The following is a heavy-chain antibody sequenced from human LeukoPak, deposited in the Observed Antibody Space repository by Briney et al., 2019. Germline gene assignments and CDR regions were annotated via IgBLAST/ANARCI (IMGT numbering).Heavy chain of an antibody. Sequence: GGSLRLSCAASGFTFSSYWMSWVRQAPGKGLEWVANIKQDGSAKYYVDSVRGRFTISSDNAKNSLYLQMDSLRVEDAAVYYCARDGPDSSSSDFDYWGQGTLVTVSS. V-gene: IGHV3-7*01. CDR3: ARDGPDSSSSDFDY. D-gene: IGHD6-6*01. CDR2: IKQDGSAK. CDR1: GFTFSSYW. J-gene: IGHJ4*02.